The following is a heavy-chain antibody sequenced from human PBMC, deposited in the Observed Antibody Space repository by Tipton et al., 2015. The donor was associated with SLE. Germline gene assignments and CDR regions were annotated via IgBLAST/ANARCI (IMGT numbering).Heavy chain of an antibody. CDR3: ARAPVGSRDY. V-gene: IGHV1-18*04. D-gene: IGHD1-26*01. J-gene: IGHJ4*02. CDR2: ISADSDTT. Sequence: QLVQSGADVKKPGASVKVSCKASGYSFTRNAITWVRQAPGQGLEWMGWISADSDTTNYAQKFQGRVTMTTDTSTSTAYMELRSLRSDDTAVYYCARAPVGSRDYWGQGTLVTVSS. CDR1: GYSFTRNA.